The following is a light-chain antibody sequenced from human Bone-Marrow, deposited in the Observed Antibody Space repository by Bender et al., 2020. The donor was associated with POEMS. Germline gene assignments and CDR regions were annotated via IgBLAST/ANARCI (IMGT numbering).Light chain of an antibody. J-gene: IGLJ2*01. CDR2: EVS. Sequence: QSALTQPASVSESPGQSITISCTGTGSDVGGYDLVSWYQFYPGKAPKVMIYEVSKRPSGVSNRFSGSKSDNTASLTISGLQAGDEADYYCCSYAGRSSFVFGGGTKLTVL. V-gene: IGLV2-23*02. CDR3: CSYAGRSSFV. CDR1: GSDVGGYDL.